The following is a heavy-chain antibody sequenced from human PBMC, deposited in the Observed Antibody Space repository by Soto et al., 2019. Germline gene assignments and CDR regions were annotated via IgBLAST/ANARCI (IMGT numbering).Heavy chain of an antibody. D-gene: IGHD5-18*01. Sequence: SVKVSCKASGGTFSSYAISWVRQAPGQGLEWMGGIIPIFGTANYAQKFQGRVTITADKSTSTAYMELSSLRSEDTAVYYCARERTDTAMVTSSLYYYYYGMDVWGQGTTVTVSS. J-gene: IGHJ6*02. V-gene: IGHV1-69*06. CDR1: GGTFSSYA. CDR2: IIPIFGTA. CDR3: ARERTDTAMVTSSLYYYYYGMDV.